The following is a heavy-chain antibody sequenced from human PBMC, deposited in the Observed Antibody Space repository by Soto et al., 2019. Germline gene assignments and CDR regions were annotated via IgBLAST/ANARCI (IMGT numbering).Heavy chain of an antibody. V-gene: IGHV4-4*02. CDR3: ARARFPLRGGRYYDSSGYYFGY. J-gene: IGHJ4*02. CDR1: GGYIRGSDL. CDR2: IYHSGST. Sequence: PSETKCLTCGVAGGYIRGSDLWSWVRQPPGKGLEWIGEIYHSGSTNYNPSLKSRVTISVDKSKNQFSLKLSSVTAADTAVYYCARARFPLRGGRYYDSSGYYFGYWGQGTLVTVSS. D-gene: IGHD3-22*01.